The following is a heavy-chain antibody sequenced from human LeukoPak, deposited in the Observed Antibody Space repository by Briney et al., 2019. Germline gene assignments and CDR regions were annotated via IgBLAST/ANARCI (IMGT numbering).Heavy chain of an antibody. CDR2: ISSSSSYI. CDR3: AVLGGYSYGYDY. CDR1: GFTFSSYS. Sequence: PGGSLRLSCAASGFTFSSYSMNWVRQAPGKGLEWVSSISSSSSYIYYADSVKGRFTISRDNAKNSLYLQMNSLRAEDTAVYYCAVLGGYSYGYDYWGQGTLVTVSS. D-gene: IGHD5-18*01. J-gene: IGHJ4*02. V-gene: IGHV3-21*01.